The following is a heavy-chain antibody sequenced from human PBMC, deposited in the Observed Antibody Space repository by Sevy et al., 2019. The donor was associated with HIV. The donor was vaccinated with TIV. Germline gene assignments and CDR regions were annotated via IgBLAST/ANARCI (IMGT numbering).Heavy chain of an antibody. CDR2: IHADGSS. D-gene: IGHD3-16*02. CDR1: GFNVNDNY. CDR3: ARDRRFCGNECYLYYYYGMDV. Sequence: GGSLRLSCAASGFNVNDNYMTWVRQAPGKGLEWVSIIHADGSSYYADSVKGRFTMSRDGSKNIVNLQMNSLRADDTAVHYCARDRRFCGNECYLYYYYGMDVWGQGTAVTVSS. V-gene: IGHV3-53*01. J-gene: IGHJ6*02.